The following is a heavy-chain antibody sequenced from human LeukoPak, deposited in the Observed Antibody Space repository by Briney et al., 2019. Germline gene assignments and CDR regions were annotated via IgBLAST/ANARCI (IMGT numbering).Heavy chain of an antibody. CDR2: ISSSSNTI. CDR3: ARDRDHSNNWYIFLDY. D-gene: IGHD6-13*01. V-gene: IGHV3-48*02. CDR1: GLTFNYFS. Sequence: GGSPRLSCAASGLTFNYFSVNWVRQAPGKGLEWVSYISSSSNTIYYADSVKGRFTISRDNARNSLYLQMNSLRDEDTAVYYCARDRDHSNNWYIFLDYRGQGTLVTVSS. J-gene: IGHJ4*02.